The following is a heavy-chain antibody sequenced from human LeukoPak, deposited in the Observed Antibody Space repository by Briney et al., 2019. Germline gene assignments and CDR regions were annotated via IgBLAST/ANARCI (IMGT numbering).Heavy chain of an antibody. CDR2: IRYDGSNK. Sequence: GGSLRLSCAASGFTFSSYGMHWVRQAPGKGLEWVAFIRYDGSNKYYADSVKGRFTISRDNSKNTLYLQMNSLRAEDTAVYYCARDLSQWEPWFDPWGQGTLVTVSS. D-gene: IGHD1-26*01. V-gene: IGHV3-30*02. J-gene: IGHJ5*02. CDR1: GFTFSSYG. CDR3: ARDLSQWEPWFDP.